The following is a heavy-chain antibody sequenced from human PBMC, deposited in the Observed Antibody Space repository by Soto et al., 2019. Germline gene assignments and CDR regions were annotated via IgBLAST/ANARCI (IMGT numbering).Heavy chain of an antibody. CDR1: AYTAYTLTEFS. D-gene: IGHD3-9*01. Sequence: GASVKVSCKVSAYTAYTLTEFSMNWVRQAPRQGNKGMGWISAYNGNINYTQKLQGRVTMTTDTSTSTAYMELRSLGSDDTAVYYCASDLLSPFDILTGYALGDWFDPWGQGTLVTVSS. V-gene: IGHV1-18*01. J-gene: IGHJ5*02. CDR2: ISAYNGNI. CDR3: ASDLLSPFDILTGYALGDWFDP.